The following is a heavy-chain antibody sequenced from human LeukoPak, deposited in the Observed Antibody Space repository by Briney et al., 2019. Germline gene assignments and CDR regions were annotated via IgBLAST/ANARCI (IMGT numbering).Heavy chain of an antibody. J-gene: IGHJ4*02. V-gene: IGHV3-49*04. CDR3: TRQYGSGSYYPLYFFDY. D-gene: IGHD3-10*01. Sequence: PGGSLRLSCAASGITFSNYGMHWVRQAPGKGLEWVGSIRSKAYGETTHYAASVKGRFTISRDDSKAIAYLQMNSLKTEDAAVYYCTRQYGSGSYYPLYFFDYWGQGTLVTVSS. CDR2: IRSKAYGETT. CDR1: GITFSNYG.